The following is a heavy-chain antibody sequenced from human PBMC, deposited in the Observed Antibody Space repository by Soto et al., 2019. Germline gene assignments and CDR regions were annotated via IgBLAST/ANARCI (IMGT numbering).Heavy chain of an antibody. J-gene: IGHJ5*02. CDR1: GYTFTSYY. CDR2: LNPTGGSA. CDR3: ARDRGWFDP. Sequence: QVQLVQSGAEVKKPGASVKVSCKASGYTFTSYYMHWLRQAPGQGLEWMGILNPTGGSASYAQRFQGRVTMTRDTSTSTVYMELSSLTSEDTAIYFCARDRGWFDPFGQGTLVTVSS. V-gene: IGHV1-46*01.